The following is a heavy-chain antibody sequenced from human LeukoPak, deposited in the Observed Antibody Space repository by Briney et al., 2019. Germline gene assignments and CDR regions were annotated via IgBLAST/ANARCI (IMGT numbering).Heavy chain of an antibody. CDR3: ARGFADFVWGSYPSSY. Sequence: GGSLRLSCAASGFAFSSYSMNWVRQAPGKGLEWVSSITGSSTYIHYADSVKGRFTISRDNAKNSLYLQMNSLRAEDTAVYYCARGFADFVWGSYPSSYWGQGILVTVSS. V-gene: IGHV3-21*01. CDR2: ITGSSTYI. CDR1: GFAFSSYS. J-gene: IGHJ4*02. D-gene: IGHD3-16*02.